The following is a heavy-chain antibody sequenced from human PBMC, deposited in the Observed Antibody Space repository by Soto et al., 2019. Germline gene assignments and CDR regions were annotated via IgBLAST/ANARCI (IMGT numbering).Heavy chain of an antibody. J-gene: IGHJ4*02. CDR3: AHAGDYDPLTFDH. CDR1: GFSLSTYHMG. Sequence: QITLKESGPTLVRPAQTLTLTCDFSGFSLSTYHMGVAWIRQPPGKALEWLALIYWDDDKRYSPSLKDRLDISKDTSSTQVVLTITNIDPGDSATYYCAHAGDYDPLTFDHWCPGTLVTVSS. V-gene: IGHV2-5*02. D-gene: IGHD4-17*01. CDR2: IYWDDDK.